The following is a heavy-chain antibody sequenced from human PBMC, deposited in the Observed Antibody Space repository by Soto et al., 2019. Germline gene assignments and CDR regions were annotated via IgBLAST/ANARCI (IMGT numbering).Heavy chain of an antibody. V-gene: IGHV1-18*01. Sequence: QVHLVQSGAEVKKPGASVKVSCKASGYTFTSYFISWVRQAPGQGLEWMGWSSAYNRNTNYVQKLQCRVPMTTDTSTTTAYMELRSLRSDDTSEYYCARDLPPSDYGGQGTQVTVSS. CDR2: SSAYNRNT. CDR1: GYTFTSYF. J-gene: IGHJ4*02. CDR3: ARDLPPSDY.